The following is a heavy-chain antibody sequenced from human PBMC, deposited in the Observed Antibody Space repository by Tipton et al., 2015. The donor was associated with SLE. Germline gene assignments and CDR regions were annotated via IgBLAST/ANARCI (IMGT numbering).Heavy chain of an antibody. J-gene: IGHJ4*02. V-gene: IGHV4-61*02. CDR2: IYTSGST. CDR1: GGSISSGSYY. D-gene: IGHD3-3*01. Sequence: TLSLTCTVSGGSISSGSYYWSWIRQPAGKGLEWIGRIYTSGSTNYNPSLKSRVTIPVDTSKNQFSLKLSSVTAADTAVYYCARDTHDFWSGYFDYWGQGTLVTVSS. CDR3: ARDTHDFWSGYFDY.